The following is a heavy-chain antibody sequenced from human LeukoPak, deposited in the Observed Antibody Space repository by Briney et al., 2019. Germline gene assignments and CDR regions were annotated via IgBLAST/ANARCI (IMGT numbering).Heavy chain of an antibody. CDR1: GGSISSGSYY. CDR3: AGISHGGVDP. Sequence: PSETLSLTCTVSGGSISSGSYYWSWIRQPAGKGLEWIGRIYTSGSTNYNPSLKSRVTISVDTSKNQFSLKLSSVTAADTAVYYCAGISHGGVDPWGQGTPVTVSS. V-gene: IGHV4-61*02. J-gene: IGHJ5*02. D-gene: IGHD3-10*01. CDR2: IYTSGST.